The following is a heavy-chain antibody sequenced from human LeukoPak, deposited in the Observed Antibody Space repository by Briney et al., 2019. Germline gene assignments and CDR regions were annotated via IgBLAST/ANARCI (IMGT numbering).Heavy chain of an antibody. J-gene: IGHJ4*02. D-gene: IGHD6-19*01. CDR3: ARTVPGHPDDYFDY. Sequence: GGSLRLSCAASGFTFSRHWMSWVRQAPGKGLERVAHMNQDGSAIYSIDSVKGRFTISRVNDKNSLYLHMSGLTVADTAVYYCARTVPGHPDDYFDYWGQGTLVTVSS. CDR1: GFTFSRHW. V-gene: IGHV3-7*01. CDR2: MNQDGSAI.